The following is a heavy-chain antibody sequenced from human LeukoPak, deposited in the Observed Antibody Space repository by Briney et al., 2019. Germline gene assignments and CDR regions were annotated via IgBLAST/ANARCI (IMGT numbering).Heavy chain of an antibody. J-gene: IGHJ5*02. Sequence: GGSLRLSCAASGFTFSSYSMSWVRQAPGKGLEWVSSISSSSSYIYYADSVKGRFTISRDNAKNSLYLQMNSLRAEDTAVYYCARGGYSGYDYAWFDPWGQGTLVTVSS. CDR1: GFTFSSYS. D-gene: IGHD5-12*01. CDR2: ISSSSSYI. CDR3: ARGGYSGYDYAWFDP. V-gene: IGHV3-21*01.